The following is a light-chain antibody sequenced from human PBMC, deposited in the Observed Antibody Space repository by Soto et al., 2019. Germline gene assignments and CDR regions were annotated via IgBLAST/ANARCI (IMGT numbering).Light chain of an antibody. CDR3: QQYCTSLT. CDR2: GVS. J-gene: IGKJ4*01. CDR1: QSVASSY. V-gene: IGKV3-20*01. Sequence: EIVLTQSPGTLSLSPGERATLSCRASQSVASSYLAWYQQKPGQAPRLLIYGVSIRATGIPDRFSGGGSGTDFTLTIRRLEPEDFAVYYCQQYCTSLTFGGGTKVESK.